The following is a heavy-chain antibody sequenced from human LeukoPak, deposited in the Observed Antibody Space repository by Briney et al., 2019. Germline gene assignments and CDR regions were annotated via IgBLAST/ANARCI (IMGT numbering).Heavy chain of an antibody. CDR3: ARGSPYYYGSGSVYFDY. CDR2: ISFDGTDA. CDR1: GFTFSSYA. Sequence: GGSLRLSCAASGFTFSSYAIHWVRQAPGKGLEWVAVISFDGTDAFYADSVKGRFTISRDNSKNTLYLQMNSLRAEDTAVYYCARGSPYYYGSGSVYFDYWGQGTLVTVSS. V-gene: IGHV3-30*14. J-gene: IGHJ4*02. D-gene: IGHD3-10*01.